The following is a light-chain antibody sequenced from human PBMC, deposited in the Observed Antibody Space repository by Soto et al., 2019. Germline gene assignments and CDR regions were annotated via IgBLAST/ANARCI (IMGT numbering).Light chain of an antibody. V-gene: IGKV1-9*01. CDR3: QQLNSYPLT. CDR2: AAS. CDR1: KAIGIS. J-gene: IGKJ4*01. Sequence: DIQLAQSPSSLSTSVEDIVTITCRASKAIGISFAWYRQKPGKAPKLLIYAASTLQSGVPSRFSGSGSGTDFTLTISSLQPEDFTTYYCQQLNSYPLTFGGGSKVDIK.